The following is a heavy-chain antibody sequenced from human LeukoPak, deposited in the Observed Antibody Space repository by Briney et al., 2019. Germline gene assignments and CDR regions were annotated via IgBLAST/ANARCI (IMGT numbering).Heavy chain of an antibody. CDR2: IRSKANSYAT. J-gene: IGHJ6*03. Sequence: AGGSLRLSCAASGFTFSTYGMHWVRQASGKGLEWVGRIRSKANSYATAYAASVKGRFTISRDDSKNTAYLQMNSLKTEDTAVYYCTTNYDGSGYNDYYYYMDVWANGTTVTVSS. D-gene: IGHD3-22*01. V-gene: IGHV3-73*01. CDR3: TTNYDGSGYNDYYYYMDV. CDR1: GFTFSTYG.